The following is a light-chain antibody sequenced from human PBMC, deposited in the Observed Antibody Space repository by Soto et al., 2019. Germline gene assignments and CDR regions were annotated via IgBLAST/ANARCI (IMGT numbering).Light chain of an antibody. Sequence: DIQMTQSPSTLSASVGDRVTITCRASQSISSWLAWYQQKPGKAPKLLIYKASSLESGVQPRFSGSGSGTEFTLTISSLQPDDFATYYCQQHNSYPLTFGPGTKVDIK. CDR3: QQHNSYPLT. J-gene: IGKJ3*01. CDR1: QSISSW. CDR2: KAS. V-gene: IGKV1-5*03.